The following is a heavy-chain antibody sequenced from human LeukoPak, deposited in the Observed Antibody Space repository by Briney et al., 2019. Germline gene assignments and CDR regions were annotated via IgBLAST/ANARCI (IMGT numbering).Heavy chain of an antibody. Sequence: SETLSLTCAVYGGSFSGYYWGWIRQPPGKGLQWIGEINHSGYTNYNPSLKSRVTISLDTSKNQFSLKLTSVTAADTAVYYCAASGGPINWFDPWGQGALVTVPS. J-gene: IGHJ5*02. CDR3: AASGGPINWFDP. V-gene: IGHV4-34*01. CDR1: GGSFSGYY. CDR2: INHSGYT. D-gene: IGHD2-15*01.